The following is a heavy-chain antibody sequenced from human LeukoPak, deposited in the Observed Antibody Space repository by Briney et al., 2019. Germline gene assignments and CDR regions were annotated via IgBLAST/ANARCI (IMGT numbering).Heavy chain of an antibody. D-gene: IGHD2-2*01. Sequence: SETLSLTCTVSGGSISSSSYYWGWIRQPPGEGLEWIGSIYYSGSTYYNPSLKSRVTISVDTSKNQFSLKLSSVTAADTAVYYCARERLDCSSTSCYVASTGFFDYWGQGTLVTVSS. CDR3: ARERLDCSSTSCYVASTGFFDY. CDR2: IYYSGST. J-gene: IGHJ4*02. CDR1: GGSISSSSYY. V-gene: IGHV4-39*07.